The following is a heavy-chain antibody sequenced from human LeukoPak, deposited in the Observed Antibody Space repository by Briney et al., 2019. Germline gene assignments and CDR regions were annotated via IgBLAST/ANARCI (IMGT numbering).Heavy chain of an antibody. V-gene: IGHV4-38-2*01. CDR1: GYSISSGYY. Sequence: SETLTLTCAVSGYSISSGYYWGWIRQPPGKGLDWIASMYHSGSTYYNPSLKSRVTISVDTSKNQFSLRLSSVTAADTAVYYCAKQGPTVVTHFDTWGQGTLATVSS. D-gene: IGHD4-23*01. CDR2: MYHSGST. CDR3: AKQGPTVVTHFDT. J-gene: IGHJ4*02.